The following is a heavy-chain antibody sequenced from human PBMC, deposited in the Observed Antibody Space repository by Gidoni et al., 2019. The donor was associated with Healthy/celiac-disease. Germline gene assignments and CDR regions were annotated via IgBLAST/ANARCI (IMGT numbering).Heavy chain of an antibody. D-gene: IGHD6-19*01. CDR2: IYYSGST. V-gene: IGHV4-59*01. CDR3: ARDQDSSGWYDY. CDR1: GGSISSYY. Sequence: QVQLQESGPGLVTPSETLSLTCTVSGGSISSYYWSWIRQPPGKGLEWIGYIYYSGSTNYNPSLKSRVTISVDTSKNQFSLKLSSVTAADTAVYYCARDQDSSGWYDYWGQGTLVTVSS. J-gene: IGHJ4*02.